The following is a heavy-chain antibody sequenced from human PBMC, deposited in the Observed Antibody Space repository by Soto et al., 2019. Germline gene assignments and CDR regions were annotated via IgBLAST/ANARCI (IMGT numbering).Heavy chain of an antibody. Sequence: WGTLRLSCAASGFTFSSFWMHWVRQAPGKGLVWVSRINNDGSSTAYADSVKGRFTISRDNAKSTLYLQVTSLRAEDTAAYYCARDPLIGNTDYGLDVWGQGTTVTVSS. J-gene: IGHJ6*02. CDR1: GFTFSSFW. D-gene: IGHD2-21*01. CDR3: ARDPLIGNTDYGLDV. CDR2: INNDGSST. V-gene: IGHV3-74*01.